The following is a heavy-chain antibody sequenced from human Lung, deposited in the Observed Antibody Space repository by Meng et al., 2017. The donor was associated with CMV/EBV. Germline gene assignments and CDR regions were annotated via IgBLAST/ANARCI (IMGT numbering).Heavy chain of an antibody. J-gene: IGHJ6*02. Sequence: GESXKIPCAASGFSFSNYAMHWVRQAPGKGLEWVAFIRYDGSNPYYVDSVKGRFIISRDNSKRTLYLQMNSLRAEDTAVYYCAKDLSYCTTTSCFEGSRFYYAMDFWGQGTTVTVSS. D-gene: IGHD2-2*01. CDR2: IRYDGSNP. V-gene: IGHV3-30*02. CDR1: GFSFSNYA. CDR3: AKDLSYCTTTSCFEGSRFYYAMDF.